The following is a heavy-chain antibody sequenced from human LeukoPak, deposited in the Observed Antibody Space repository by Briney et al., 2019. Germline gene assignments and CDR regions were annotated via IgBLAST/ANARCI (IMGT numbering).Heavy chain of an antibody. V-gene: IGHV3-30*18. D-gene: IGHD5-12*01. CDR3: AKALVVATARGAFDI. CDR1: GFTFSSYG. CDR2: ISYDGSNK. J-gene: IGHJ3*02. Sequence: PGGSLRLSCAASGFTFSSYGMHWVRQAPGKGLEWVAVISYDGSNKYYADSVKGRFTISRDNSKNTLYLQMNSLRAEDTAVYYCAKALVVATARGAFDIWGQGTMVTVSS.